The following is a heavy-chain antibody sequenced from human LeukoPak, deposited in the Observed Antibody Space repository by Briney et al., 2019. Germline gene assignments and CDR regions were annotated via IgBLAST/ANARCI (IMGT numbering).Heavy chain of an antibody. CDR2: ISSSSSYI. CDR1: GFTFSSYE. Sequence: GGSLRLSCAASGFTFSSYEMNWVRQAPGKGLEWVPSISSSSSYIYYADSVKGRFTVSRDNAKNSLYLQMNSLRAEDTAVYYCARVGYYYDSSGYYEFDYWGQGTLVTVSS. V-gene: IGHV3-21*01. D-gene: IGHD3-22*01. J-gene: IGHJ4*02. CDR3: ARVGYYYDSSGYYEFDY.